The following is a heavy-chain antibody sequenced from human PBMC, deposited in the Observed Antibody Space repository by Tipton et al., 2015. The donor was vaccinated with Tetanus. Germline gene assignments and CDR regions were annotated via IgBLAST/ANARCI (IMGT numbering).Heavy chain of an antibody. J-gene: IGHJ4*02. CDR1: GGSISSYY. V-gene: IGHV4-59*08. Sequence: TLSLTCTLSGGSISSYYWSWVRQPPGKGLEWIGYIYYSGSTNYNPSLKSRVTISVDTSKNQFSLKLGSVTAADTAVYYCARLGYDILTGYHYDYWGQGTLVTVSS. D-gene: IGHD3-9*01. CDR2: IYYSGST. CDR3: ARLGYDILTGYHYDY.